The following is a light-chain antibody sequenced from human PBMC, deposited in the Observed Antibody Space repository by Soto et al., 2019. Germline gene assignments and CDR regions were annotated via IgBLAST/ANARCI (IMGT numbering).Light chain of an antibody. J-gene: IGLJ2*01. CDR1: SSDVGSYDY. CDR3: CAYAGSSILV. Sequence: QSALTQPASVSGSPGQAITISCTGTSSDVGSYDYVSWYQQHPGKAPKLTLYEVTKWPSGVSNRFSGSKSGNTASLTISGLQADDEADYYCCAYAGSSILVFGGGTKVTVL. CDR2: EVT. V-gene: IGLV2-23*02.